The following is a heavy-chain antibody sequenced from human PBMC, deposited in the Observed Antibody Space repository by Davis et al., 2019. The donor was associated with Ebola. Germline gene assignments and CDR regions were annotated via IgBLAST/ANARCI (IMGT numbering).Heavy chain of an antibody. CDR2: ISWNGNDV. D-gene: IGHD4-17*01. Sequence: GGSLRLSCTASGFTFDNFAMHWVRHAPGKGLEWVSGISWNGNDVDYADSVKGRFTISRDSGKTALYLHMDSLRPDDTAFYYCAKGNKYGHLEPIFDYWGQGDLVTVSS. V-gene: IGHV3-9*01. J-gene: IGHJ4*02. CDR1: GFTFDNFA. CDR3: AKGNKYGHLEPIFDY.